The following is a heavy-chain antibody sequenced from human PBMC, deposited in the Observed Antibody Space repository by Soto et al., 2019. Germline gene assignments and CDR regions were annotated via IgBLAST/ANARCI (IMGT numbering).Heavy chain of an antibody. D-gene: IGHD2-21*02. Sequence: ASVKVSCKASGYTFTGSYMHWVRQAPGQGLEWMGWINPNSGGTNYAQKFQGWVTMTRDTSISTAYMELSRLRSDDTAVYYCARELTAKPTYGTVVSGQATTVTVS. CDR1: GYTFTGSY. CDR2: INPNSGGT. J-gene: IGHJ6*02. V-gene: IGHV1-2*04. CDR3: ARELTAKPTYGTVV.